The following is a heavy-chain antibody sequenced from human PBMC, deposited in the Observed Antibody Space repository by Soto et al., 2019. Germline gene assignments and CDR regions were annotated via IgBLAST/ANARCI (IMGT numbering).Heavy chain of an antibody. CDR1: GGSISSGQDY. Sequence: QVQLRESGPGLVRPSETLSLTCTVSGGSISSGQDYWSWIRQRPGKGLERFGYIPHNGNTNYNPSLQSQITISEDTSKNQFPMNLRSVTAADTAVYYCAPTGDFCSGANFYLRAWFDPCGPGILVTVSS. D-gene: IGHD2-15*01. J-gene: IGHJ5*02. V-gene: IGHV4-31*01. CDR3: APTGDFCSGANFYLRAWFDP. CDR2: IPHNGNT.